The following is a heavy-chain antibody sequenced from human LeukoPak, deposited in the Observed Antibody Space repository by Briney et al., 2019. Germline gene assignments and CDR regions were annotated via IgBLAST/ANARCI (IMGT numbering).Heavy chain of an antibody. J-gene: IGHJ2*01. D-gene: IGHD2-15*01. CDR1: GYTFTSYD. CDR3: ARESRYSGWYFDL. Sequence: ASVKVSCKASGYTFTSYDINWVRQATGQGLEWMGWMNPNSGNTGYAQKLQGRVTMTTDTSTSTAYMELRSLRSDDTAVYYCARESRYSGWYFDLWGRGTLVTVSS. CDR2: MNPNSGNT. V-gene: IGHV1-8*02.